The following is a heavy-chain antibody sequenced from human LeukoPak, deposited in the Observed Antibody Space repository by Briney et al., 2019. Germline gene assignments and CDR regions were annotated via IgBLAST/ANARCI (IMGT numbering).Heavy chain of an antibody. CDR3: AREPAEGLSSYYYYMDV. CDR2: INHSGST. CDR1: GGSFSGYY. J-gene: IGHJ6*03. D-gene: IGHD2-2*01. Sequence: SETLSLTCAVYGGSFSGYYWSWIRQPPGKGLEWIGEINHSGSTNYNPSLKSRVTISVDTSKNQFSLKLSSVTAADTAVYYCAREPAEGLSSYYYYMDVWGKGTTVTVSS. V-gene: IGHV4-34*01.